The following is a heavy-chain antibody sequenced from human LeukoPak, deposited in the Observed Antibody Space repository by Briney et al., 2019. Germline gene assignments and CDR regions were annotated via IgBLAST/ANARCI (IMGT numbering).Heavy chain of an antibody. CDR1: DYTFTHQW. CDR3: ARHSDVIGAI. Sequence: GESLKISCKASDYTFTHQWIGWVRQKSGNGLEWMGITYPRDSDTRYSPSFQGHVTISADTSINTAYLEWSRLEASDTGIYYCARHSDVIGAIWGQGTLVTVSS. D-gene: IGHD3-10*01. CDR2: TYPRDSDT. V-gene: IGHV5-51*01. J-gene: IGHJ4*02.